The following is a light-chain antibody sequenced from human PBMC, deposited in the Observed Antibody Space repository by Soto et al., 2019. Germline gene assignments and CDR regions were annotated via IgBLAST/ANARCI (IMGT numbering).Light chain of an antibody. V-gene: IGKV1-9*01. CDR2: AAS. Sequence: DIQLTQSPSFVSASVGERVTITCRASQDIGRYLASYQQKPGEAPKLLISAASTLQSGVPSRFSGSGSGTEFTLTVSYLLPEDFATYYCQQLYSYSSFGQGTRLEIK. CDR3: QQLYSYSS. CDR1: QDIGRY. J-gene: IGKJ5*01.